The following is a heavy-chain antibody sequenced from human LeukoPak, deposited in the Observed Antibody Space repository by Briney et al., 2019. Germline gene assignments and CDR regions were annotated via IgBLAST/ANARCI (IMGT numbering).Heavy chain of an antibody. D-gene: IGHD5-12*01. CDR2: LSKSGDNT. V-gene: IGHV3-23*01. CDR3: ANALGTIDPFDY. J-gene: IGHJ4*02. CDR1: GFSLSSYN. Sequence: PGGSLRLSCAASGFSLSSYNMNWVRQAPGKGLEWVSSLSKSGDNTYYADSVKGRFTISRDNSKSTLYLQMNSLRGDDTAVYYCANALGTIDPFDYWGQGTLVIVSS.